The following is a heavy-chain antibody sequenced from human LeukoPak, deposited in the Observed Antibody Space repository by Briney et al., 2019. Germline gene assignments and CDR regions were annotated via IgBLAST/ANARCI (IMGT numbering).Heavy chain of an antibody. D-gene: IGHD3-22*01. CDR3: AREDSTGYYHDY. V-gene: IGHV1-46*01. J-gene: IGHJ4*02. Sequence: STTYAQKSQGRVTMTRDTSTSTVYMELSSLRSEDTAEYYCAREDSTGYYHDYWGQGNLVTVSS. CDR2: ST.